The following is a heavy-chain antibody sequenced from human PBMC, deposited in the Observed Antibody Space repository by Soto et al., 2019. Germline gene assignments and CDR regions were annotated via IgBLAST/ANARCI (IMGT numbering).Heavy chain of an antibody. CDR2: IGTAGDT. CDR1: GVTFSSYD. CDR3: ARSGTYYDFWSGYYTPAWFDY. V-gene: IGHV3-13*01. Sequence: GGSLRLSCAASGVTFSSYDMHWVRQATGKGLEWVSAIGTAGDTYYPGSVKGRFTISRENAKNSLYLQMNSLRAEDTAVYYCARSGTYYDFWSGYYTPAWFDYWGQGTLVTVSS. D-gene: IGHD3-3*01. J-gene: IGHJ4*02.